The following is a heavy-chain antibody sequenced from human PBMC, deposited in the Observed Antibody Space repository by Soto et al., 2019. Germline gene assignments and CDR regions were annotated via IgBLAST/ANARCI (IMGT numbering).Heavy chain of an antibody. J-gene: IGHJ2*01. V-gene: IGHV1-69*08. CDR3: ARDPRITHGYGDYAGMSYWYFDL. CDR2: IIPIVGIT. D-gene: IGHD4-17*01. Sequence: QVQLVQSGAEMKKPGSSVKVSCKASGDTFSRHSISWVRQAPGQGLEWMGRIIPIVGITNYAQKFQGRVTITADKSTYTAYMELRGLRSEDTAMYFCARDPRITHGYGDYAGMSYWYFDLWGRGTLVIVSS. CDR1: GDTFSRHS.